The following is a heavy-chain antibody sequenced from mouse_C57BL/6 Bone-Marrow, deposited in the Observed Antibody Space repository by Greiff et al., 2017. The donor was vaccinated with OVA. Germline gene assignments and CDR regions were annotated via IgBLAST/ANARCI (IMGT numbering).Heavy chain of an antibody. CDR1: GFTFSSYG. D-gene: IGHD1-1*01. Sequence: EVKVVESGGDLVKPGGSLKLSCAASGFTFSSYGMSWVRQTPDKRLEWVATISSGGSYTYYPDSVKGRFTISRDNAKNTLYLQMSRLKAEDTARYYCARHGDYGSFFDYWGQGTTLTVSS. CDR3: ARHGDYGSFFDY. J-gene: IGHJ2*01. V-gene: IGHV5-6*01. CDR2: ISSGGSYT.